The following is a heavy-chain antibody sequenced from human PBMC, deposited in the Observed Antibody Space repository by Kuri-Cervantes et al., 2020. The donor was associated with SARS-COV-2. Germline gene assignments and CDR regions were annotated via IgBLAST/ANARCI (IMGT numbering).Heavy chain of an antibody. CDR2: IYYSGST. D-gene: IGHD6-13*01. CDR1: GGSISSYY. V-gene: IGHV4-59*05. CDR3: ASSSDYYYYGMDV. J-gene: IGHJ6*02. Sequence: GSLRLSCTVSGGSISSYYWSWIRQPPGKGLEWIGSIYYSGSTYYNPSLKSRVTISVDTSKNQFSLKLSSVTAADTAVYYCASSSDYYYYGMDVWGQGTTVTVSS.